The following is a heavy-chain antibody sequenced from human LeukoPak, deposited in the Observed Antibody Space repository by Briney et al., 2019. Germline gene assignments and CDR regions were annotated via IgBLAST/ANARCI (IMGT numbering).Heavy chain of an antibody. V-gene: IGHV3-11*04. J-gene: IGHJ5*02. D-gene: IGHD1-14*01. CDR2: ISRSDNTI. CDR1: GFTFSDSFSDSY. CDR3: VITAGRATATDH. Sequence: GGSLRLSCVASGFTFSDSFSDSYMSWIRQAPGKGLEWLSFISRSDNTIYYADSVNGRFTISRDNAKNSLFLHMNSLRVEDTATYYCVITAGRATATDHWGQGALVTVSS.